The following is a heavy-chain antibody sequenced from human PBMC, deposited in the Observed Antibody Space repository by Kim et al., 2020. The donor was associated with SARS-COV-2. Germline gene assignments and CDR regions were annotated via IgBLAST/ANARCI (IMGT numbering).Heavy chain of an antibody. J-gene: IGHJ4*02. V-gene: IGHV3-43*01. D-gene: IGHD2-15*01. Sequence: ASVQGRFTISRDNSKNSLYLQMNSLTVDDTAFYYCAKADCSSSSCYLVNHWGQGTLVTVSS. CDR3: AKADCSSSSCYLVNH.